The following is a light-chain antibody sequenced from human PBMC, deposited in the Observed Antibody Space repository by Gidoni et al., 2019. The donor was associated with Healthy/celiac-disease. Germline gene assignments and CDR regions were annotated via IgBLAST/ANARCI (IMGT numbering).Light chain of an antibody. CDR2: RNN. Sequence: SVLTQPPSASGTPGQRVIISCSGSSSNIGSNFVYWYQQLPGTAPKLLIYRNNQRPSGVPDRFSGSKSDTSASLAISGLRSEDEADYYCAAWDDSLSGLVFGTGTKVTVL. V-gene: IGLV1-47*01. CDR3: AAWDDSLSGLV. CDR1: SSNIGSNF. J-gene: IGLJ1*01.